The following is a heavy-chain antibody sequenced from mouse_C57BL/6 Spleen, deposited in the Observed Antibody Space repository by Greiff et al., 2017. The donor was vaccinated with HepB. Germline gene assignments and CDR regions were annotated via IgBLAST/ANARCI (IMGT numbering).Heavy chain of an antibody. V-gene: IGHV1-42*01. Sequence: VQLQQSGPELVKPGASVKISCKASGYSFTGYYMNWVKQSPEKSLEWIGEINPSTGGTTYNQKFKAKATLTVDKSSSTAYMQLKSLTSEDSAVYYCARGETEGYFDNWGQGTTLTVSS. CDR3: ARGETEGYFDN. CDR1: GYSFTGYY. J-gene: IGHJ2*01. CDR2: INPSTGGT.